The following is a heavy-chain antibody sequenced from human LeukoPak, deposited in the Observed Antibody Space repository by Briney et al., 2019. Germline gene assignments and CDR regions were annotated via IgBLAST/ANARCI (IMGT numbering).Heavy chain of an antibody. CDR2: IVVGSGNT. Sequence: SVKVSCKASGFTFTSSAMQWVRQARGQRLEWIGWIVVGSGNTNYAQKFQERVTITRDMSTSTAYMELSSLRSEDTAVYYCAAAGAVAGMVFDPWGQETLVTVSS. V-gene: IGHV1-58*02. J-gene: IGHJ5*02. CDR1: GFTFTSSA. D-gene: IGHD6-19*01. CDR3: AAAGAVAGMVFDP.